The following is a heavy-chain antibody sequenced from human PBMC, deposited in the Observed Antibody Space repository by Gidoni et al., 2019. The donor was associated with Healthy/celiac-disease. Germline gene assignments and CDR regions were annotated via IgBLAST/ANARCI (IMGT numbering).Heavy chain of an antibody. CDR2: ISGSGGST. CDR1: GLTFSSDA. J-gene: IGHJ5*02. CDR3: ANPRGGSSSPPNWFDP. Sequence: GQLFAPGGGLGPRGGYLRLSCAAAGLTFSSDAMSWVRQAAGKGLECVSAISGSGGSTYYADSVKGRFTIYRDNSKNTLYLQMNSLRAEDTAVYYCANPRGGSSSPPNWFDPWGQGTLVTVSS. V-gene: IGHV3-23*01. D-gene: IGHD6-6*01.